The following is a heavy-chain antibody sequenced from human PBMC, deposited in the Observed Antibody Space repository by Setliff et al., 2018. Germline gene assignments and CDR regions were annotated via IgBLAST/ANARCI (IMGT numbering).Heavy chain of an antibody. J-gene: IGHJ2*01. Sequence: ASVKVSCKASGYTFTSYALHWLRQAPGQRLEWMAYINGGNGNTHYSQKLRGRVTVTRDTSASTVFMELSTLSSEDTAVYYCAREVYDILTGYSYWYFDLWGRGTLVTVSS. CDR1: GYTFTSYA. CDR3: AREVYDILTGYSYWYFDL. V-gene: IGHV1-3*01. CDR2: INGGNGNT. D-gene: IGHD3-9*01.